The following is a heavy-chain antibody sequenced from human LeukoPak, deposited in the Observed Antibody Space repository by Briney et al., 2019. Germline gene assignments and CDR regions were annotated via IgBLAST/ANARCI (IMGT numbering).Heavy chain of an antibody. CDR1: GGSISSGGYY. CDR3: ARFPYFEGFDY. V-gene: IGHV4-30-2*01. Sequence: SQTLSLTCTVSGGSISSGGYYWSWIRQPPGKGLEWIGYIYHSGSTYYNPSLKSRVTISVDRSKNQFSLKLSSVTAADTAVYFCARFPYFEGFDYWGQGTQVIVSS. CDR2: IYHSGST. D-gene: IGHD3-9*01. J-gene: IGHJ4*02.